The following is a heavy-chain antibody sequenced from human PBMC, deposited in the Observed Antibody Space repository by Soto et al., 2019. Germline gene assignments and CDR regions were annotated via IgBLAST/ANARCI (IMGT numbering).Heavy chain of an antibody. CDR2: IYYSGST. Sequence: SETLSLTCTVSGGSISSYYWSWIRQPPGKGLEWIGYIYYSGSTNYNPSLKSRVTISVDTSKNQFSLKLSSVTAADTAVYYCARESGYSYGVDYWGQGTLVTVSS. V-gene: IGHV4-59*01. J-gene: IGHJ4*02. CDR3: ARESGYSYGVDY. D-gene: IGHD5-18*01. CDR1: GGSISSYY.